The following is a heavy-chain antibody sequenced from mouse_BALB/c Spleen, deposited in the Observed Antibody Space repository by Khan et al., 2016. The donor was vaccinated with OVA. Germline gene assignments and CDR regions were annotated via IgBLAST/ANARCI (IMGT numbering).Heavy chain of an antibody. V-gene: IGHV1-7*01. CDR1: GYTFTSYW. Sequence: QIQLVQSGAELAKPGASVKMSCTASGYTFTSYWMHWIKQRPGQGLEWIGYINPTSGNTDYNQKFKDKATLTADKSSSTAYMQLSSLTSDDSAVYYCARDRIDYWGQGTALTVSS. CDR2: INPTSGNT. CDR3: ARDRIDY. J-gene: IGHJ2*01.